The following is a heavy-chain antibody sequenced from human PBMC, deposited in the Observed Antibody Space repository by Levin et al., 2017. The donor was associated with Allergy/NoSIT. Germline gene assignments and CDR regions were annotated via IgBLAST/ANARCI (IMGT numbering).Heavy chain of an antibody. J-gene: IGHJ6*02. Sequence: GGSLRLSCAASGFTFTDHFMEWVRQAPGKGLEWVGRTRNKANSYITEYAASVKGRFTISRDDSKNSLYLQMNSLKTEDTAVYYCVRVAVAHYYYYAMDVWGQGTTVTVSS. CDR3: VRVAVAHYYYYAMDV. CDR2: TRNKANSYIT. CDR1: GFTFTDHF. D-gene: IGHD6-19*01. V-gene: IGHV3-72*01.